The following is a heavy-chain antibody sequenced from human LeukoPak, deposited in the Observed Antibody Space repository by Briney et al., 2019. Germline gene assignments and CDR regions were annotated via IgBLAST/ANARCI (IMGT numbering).Heavy chain of an antibody. V-gene: IGHV3-48*03. CDR1: GFTFSSYE. CDR2: ISSSGSTI. Sequence: GGSLRLSCAASGFTFSSYEMNWVRQAPGKGLEWVSYISSSGSTIYYADSVKGRFTISRDNAKNSLYLQMNSLRAEDTAVCYCAIVLRYFDWLYPYDYWGQGTLVTVSS. CDR3: AIVLRYFDWLYPYDY. D-gene: IGHD3-9*01. J-gene: IGHJ4*02.